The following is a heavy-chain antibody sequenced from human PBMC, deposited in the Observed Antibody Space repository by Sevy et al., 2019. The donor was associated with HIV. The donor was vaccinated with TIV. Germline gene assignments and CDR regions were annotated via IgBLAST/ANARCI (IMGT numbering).Heavy chain of an antibody. CDR1: GGSIGSYY. J-gene: IGHJ5*02. V-gene: IGHV4-59*01. CDR2: IYYSGST. CDR3: ARHGSSDWYSNWFDP. Sequence: SETLSLTCTVSGGSIGSYYWNWIRQPPGKGLEWIGHIYYSGSTKYNPSLKSRVTMSVDTSKNQFSLKLSSVTAADTAVYYCARHGSSDWYSNWFDPWGQGTLVTVSS. D-gene: IGHD6-19*01.